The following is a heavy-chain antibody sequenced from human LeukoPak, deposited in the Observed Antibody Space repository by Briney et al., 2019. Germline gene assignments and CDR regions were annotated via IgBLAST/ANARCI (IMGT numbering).Heavy chain of an antibody. CDR1: GHTFTSYD. J-gene: IGHJ4*02. V-gene: IGHV1-8*01. D-gene: IGHD3-22*01. Sequence: ASVKVSCKASGHTFTSYDINWVRQATGQGLEWMGWMNPNSGNTGYAQKFQGRVTMTRNTSISTAYMELSSLRSEDTAVYYCAKSSYYDGSGYYREYYFDQWGQGTLVTVSS. CDR3: AKSSYYDGSGYYREYYFDQ. CDR2: MNPNSGNT.